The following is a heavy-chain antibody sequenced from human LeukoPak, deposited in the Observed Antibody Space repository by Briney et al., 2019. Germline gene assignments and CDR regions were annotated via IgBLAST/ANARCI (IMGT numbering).Heavy chain of an antibody. CDR1: GFTFSSYA. CDR3: AKDIGSLISRTLDT. J-gene: IGHJ4*02. D-gene: IGHD1-7*01. V-gene: IGHV3-23*01. CDR2: ISGSGGST. Sequence: GGSLRLSCAASGFTFSSYAMSWVRQAPGKGLEWVSGISGSGGSTYYADSVKGRFTISRDNSKNTLYLQMNSLRAEDTAVYYRAKDIGSLISRTLDTWGQGTLVTVSS.